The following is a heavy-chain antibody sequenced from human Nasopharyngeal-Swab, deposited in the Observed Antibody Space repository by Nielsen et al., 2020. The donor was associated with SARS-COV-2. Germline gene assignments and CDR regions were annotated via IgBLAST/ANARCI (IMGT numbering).Heavy chain of an antibody. D-gene: IGHD4-17*01. J-gene: IGHJ4*02. CDR2: ISGSGGST. CDR1: GFTFSSYA. CDR3: AKDREGDYGDYVFDY. V-gene: IGHV3-23*01. Sequence: GESLKISCAASGFTFSSYAMSWARQAPGKGLEWVSAISGSGGSTYYADSVKGRFTISRDNSKNTLYLQMNSLRAEDTAVYYCAKDREGDYGDYVFDYWGQGTLVTVSS.